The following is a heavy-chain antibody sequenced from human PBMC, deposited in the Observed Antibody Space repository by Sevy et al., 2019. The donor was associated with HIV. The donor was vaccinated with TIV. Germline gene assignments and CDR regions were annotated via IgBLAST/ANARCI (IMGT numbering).Heavy chain of an antibody. J-gene: IGHJ4*02. CDR2: ISGSGGST. CDR1: VFTFSSYA. Sequence: GGSLRLSCAASVFTFSSYAMSWVRQSPGGGLEWVSTISGSGGSTYYADSVKGRFTISRDKFKNTVELEMNSLRGDDTAVYYCAKAYGSGSPPFDWGQGTLVTVSS. V-gene: IGHV3-23*01. D-gene: IGHD3-10*01. CDR3: AKAYGSGSPPFD.